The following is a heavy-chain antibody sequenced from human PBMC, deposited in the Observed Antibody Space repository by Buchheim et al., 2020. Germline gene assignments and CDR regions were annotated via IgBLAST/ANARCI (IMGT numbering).Heavy chain of an antibody. CDR1: GFTFWDSA. J-gene: IGHJ4*02. V-gene: IGHV3-33*01. Sequence: QVQLVESGEGVVQPWTSLRLSCVASGFTFWDSAMHWVRQAPGKGLEWVAMIWYDGNNKYYADSVKGRFTVSRDNSKNMLYLQMNSLRAEDTAVYYCARDPEGDYWGQGTL. CDR3: ARDPEGDY. CDR2: IWYDGNNK.